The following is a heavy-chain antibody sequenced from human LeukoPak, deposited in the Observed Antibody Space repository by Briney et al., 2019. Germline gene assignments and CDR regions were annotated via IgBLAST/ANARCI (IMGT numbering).Heavy chain of an antibody. CDR1: GGSISSSSYY. V-gene: IGHV4-39*01. J-gene: IGHJ5*02. D-gene: IGHD2-21*01. CDR3: ARHSRIVPFDP. Sequence: SETLSLTRTVSGGSISSSSYYWGWIRQPPGKGLEWIGSIYYSGSTYYNPSLKSRVTISVDTSKNQFSLKLSSVTAADTAVYYCARHSRIVPFDPWGQGTLVTVSS. CDR2: IYYSGST.